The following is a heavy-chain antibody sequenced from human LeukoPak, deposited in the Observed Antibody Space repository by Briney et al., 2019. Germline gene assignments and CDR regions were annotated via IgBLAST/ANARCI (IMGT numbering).Heavy chain of an antibody. CDR3: ARRQTGTTGSWFDP. Sequence: GASVNVSCKASGYTFTGYYMHWVRQAPGQGLEWMGRIIPILGIANYAQKFQGRVTITADKSTSTAYMELSSLRSEDTAVYYCARRQTGTTGSWFDPWGQGTLVTASS. V-gene: IGHV1-69*02. CDR1: GYTFTGYY. CDR2: IIPILGIA. D-gene: IGHD1-7*01. J-gene: IGHJ5*02.